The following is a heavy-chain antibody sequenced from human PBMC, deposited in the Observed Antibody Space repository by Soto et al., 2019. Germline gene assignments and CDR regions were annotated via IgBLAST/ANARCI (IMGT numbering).Heavy chain of an antibody. D-gene: IGHD2-15*01. CDR1: GFTFDDYA. CDR3: AKDRGSGGSLDFAY. Sequence: EVQLVESGGGLVQPGRSLRLSCAASGFTFDDYAMHWVRQAPGKGLEWVSGISWTSGSIGYADSVKGRFTLSRDNAKNSLYLQMNSLRAEDTALYYCAKDRGSGGSLDFAYWGQGTLVTVSS. J-gene: IGHJ4*02. V-gene: IGHV3-9*01. CDR2: ISWTSGSI.